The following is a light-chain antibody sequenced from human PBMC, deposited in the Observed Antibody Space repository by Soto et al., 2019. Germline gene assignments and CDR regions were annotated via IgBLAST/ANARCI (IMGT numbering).Light chain of an antibody. V-gene: IGKV1-27*01. J-gene: IGKJ1*01. CDR3: QKYNSAPWT. CDR2: VAS. Sequence: DIQMTQSPSSLSASVGDRVTITCRASQGISNYLAWYQQQPGKVPKLLIYVASTLQSGVPSRFSGSGSGTDFPLTISSLQPEDVATYYCQKYNSAPWTFGQGNTGDIK. CDR1: QGISNY.